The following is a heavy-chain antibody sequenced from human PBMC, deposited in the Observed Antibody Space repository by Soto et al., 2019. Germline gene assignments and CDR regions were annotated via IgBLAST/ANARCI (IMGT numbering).Heavy chain of an antibody. CDR2: VYFSGDT. J-gene: IGHJ2*01. Sequence: QVQLQESGPGLVRPSQTLSLTCTVSGGSISTSDYYWSWIRQHPVRGLEWIGYVYFSGDTFYNPSFESGVVISVETSENRFSLKLTSVTAADTAVYYCARDPRRTRGWHFDLWGRGTLVTVSS. V-gene: IGHV4-31*03. CDR1: GGSISTSDYY. CDR3: ARDPRRTRGWHFDL. D-gene: IGHD3-10*01.